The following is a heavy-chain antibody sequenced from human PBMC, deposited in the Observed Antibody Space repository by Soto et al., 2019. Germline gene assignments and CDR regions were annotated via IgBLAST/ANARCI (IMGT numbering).Heavy chain of an antibody. CDR2: IYYSGST. D-gene: IGHD6-6*01. Sequence: PSETLSLTCTVSGGSISSSSYYWGWIRQPPGKGLEWIGYIYYSGSTNYNPSLKSRVTISVDTSKNQFSLKLSSVTAADTAVYYCAGSIAARPPVDYWGQGTLVTVSS. J-gene: IGHJ4*02. CDR1: GGSISSSSYY. CDR3: AGSIAARPPVDY. V-gene: IGHV4-61*05.